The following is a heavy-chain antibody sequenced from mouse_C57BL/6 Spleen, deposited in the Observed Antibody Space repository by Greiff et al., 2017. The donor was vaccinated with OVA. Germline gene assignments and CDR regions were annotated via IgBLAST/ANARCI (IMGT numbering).Heavy chain of an antibody. Sequence: QVHVKQSGAELVRPGTSVKMSCKASGYTFTNYWIGWAKQRPGHGLEWIGDIYPGGGYTNYNEKFKGKATLTADKSSSTAYMQFSSLTSEDSAIYYCARGDYDRYFDVWGTGTTVTVSS. V-gene: IGHV1-63*01. CDR1: GYTFTNYW. J-gene: IGHJ1*03. CDR3: ARGDYDRYFDV. CDR2: IYPGGGYT. D-gene: IGHD2-4*01.